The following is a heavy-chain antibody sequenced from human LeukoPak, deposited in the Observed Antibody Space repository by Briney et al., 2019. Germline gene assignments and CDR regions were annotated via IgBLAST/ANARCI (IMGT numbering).Heavy chain of an antibody. CDR1: GYTFTNYD. Sequence: ASVKVPCEASGYTFTNYDINWVRQAPGQGLEWMGWISGYNGNTKYAQKVQGRVTMTRDTSTSTAYMELRGLRSDDTAVYYCARKKDGGWSTMIDYWGQGTLVTVSS. V-gene: IGHV1-18*01. D-gene: IGHD6-19*01. CDR2: ISGYNGNT. J-gene: IGHJ4*02. CDR3: ARKKDGGWSTMIDY.